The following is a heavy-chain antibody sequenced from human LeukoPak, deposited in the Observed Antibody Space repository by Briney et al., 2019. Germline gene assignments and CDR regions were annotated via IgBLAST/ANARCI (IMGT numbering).Heavy chain of an antibody. CDR3: VRRAFHAGSGNYYDY. J-gene: IGHJ4*02. CDR1: GFTFSNYW. V-gene: IGHV3-74*03. Sequence: GGSLRLSCAASGFTFSNYWIHWVRHAPGKGLVWVSRIGNAGSITTYADSAKGRFTISRDNAENTLYLKMNSLRVEDTAVYFCVRRAFHAGSGNYYDYWGQGSLATASS. D-gene: IGHD3-22*01. CDR2: IGNAGSIT.